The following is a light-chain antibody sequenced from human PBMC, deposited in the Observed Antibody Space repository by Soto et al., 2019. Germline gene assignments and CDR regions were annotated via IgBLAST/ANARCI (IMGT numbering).Light chain of an antibody. J-gene: IGKJ1*01. CDR1: QILSIY. Sequence: EIVLTQSPATLSLSPGERATLSCRASQILSIYLTWYQQKPGQAPRLLIFDASNRATGIPARFSGSGSGTDFTLTISSLEPEDFAVYYCQHRRNWPRAWTFGQWTKVEIK. CDR3: QHRRNWPRAWT. V-gene: IGKV3-11*01. CDR2: DAS.